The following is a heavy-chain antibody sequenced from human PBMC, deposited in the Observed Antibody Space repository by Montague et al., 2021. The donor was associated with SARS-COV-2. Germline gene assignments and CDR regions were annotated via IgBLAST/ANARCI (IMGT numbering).Heavy chain of an antibody. V-gene: IGHV3-9*01. CDR3: AKDMGGAVAVPPHYYYYGMDV. Sequence: SLRLSCAASGFTFDDYAMHWVRQAPGKGLEWVSGISWNSGSIGYADSVKGRFTISRDNAKNSLYLQMNSLRAEDTALCYCAKDMGGAVAVPPHYYYYGMDVWGQGTTVTVSS. D-gene: IGHD6-19*01. J-gene: IGHJ6*02. CDR2: ISWNSGSI. CDR1: GFTFDDYA.